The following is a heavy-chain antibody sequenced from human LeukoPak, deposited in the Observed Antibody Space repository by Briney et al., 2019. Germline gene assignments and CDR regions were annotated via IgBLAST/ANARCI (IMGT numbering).Heavy chain of an antibody. CDR1: GGSTSSSSYY. CDR2: IYYSGTT. CDR3: ARQVIVAAGKGFCDP. Sequence: PSETLSLTCTVSGGSTSSSSYYWDWIRQPPGKGLEWIGSIYYSGTTYYNPSLKSRVTISVDTSKNHLYLKLSSVTAEDTAVYYCARQVIVAAGKGFCDPWGQRSLVIVSS. J-gene: IGHJ5*02. D-gene: IGHD1-26*01. V-gene: IGHV4-39*01.